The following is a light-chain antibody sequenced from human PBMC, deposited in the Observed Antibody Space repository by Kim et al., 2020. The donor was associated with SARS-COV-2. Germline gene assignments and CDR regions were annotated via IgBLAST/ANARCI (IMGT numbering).Light chain of an antibody. CDR2: DTS. Sequence: EIVLTQSPVTLSLSPGEGATLSCRASQSVGNYLAWYQQRPGQAPRLLIYDTSNGATGIPARFSGSGSGTDFTLTISSLEAEDFAVYFCQQSSNLITFGQGTRLEIK. CDR3: QQSSNLIT. J-gene: IGKJ5*01. CDR1: QSVGNY. V-gene: IGKV3-11*01.